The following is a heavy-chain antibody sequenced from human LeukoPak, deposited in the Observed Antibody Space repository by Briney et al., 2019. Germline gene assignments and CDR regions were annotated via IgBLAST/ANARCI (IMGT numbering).Heavy chain of an antibody. CDR2: FDPEDGET. CDR3: ARDRAGSSWSDNWFDP. V-gene: IGHV1-24*01. J-gene: IGHJ5*02. CDR1: GYTLTELS. D-gene: IGHD6-13*01. Sequence: ASVKVSCKVSGYTLTELSMHWVRQAPGKGLEWMGGFDPEDGETIYAQKFQGRVTMTEDTSTDTAYMELSSLRSEDTAVYYCARDRAGSSWSDNWFDPWGQGTLVTVSS.